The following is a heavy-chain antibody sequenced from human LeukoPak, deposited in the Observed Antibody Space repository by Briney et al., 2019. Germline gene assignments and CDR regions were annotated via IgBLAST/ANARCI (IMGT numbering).Heavy chain of an antibody. CDR2: ISGDGGST. CDR1: GFTFDDYA. V-gene: IGHV3-43*02. D-gene: IGHD2-2*01. CDR3: AKDISRNFVVVPAADY. Sequence: PGGSLRLSCAASGFTFDDYAMHWVRQAPGKGLEWVSLISGDGGSTYYADSVKGRFTISRDNSKNSLYLQMNSLRTEDTALYYCAKDISRNFVVVPAADYWGQGTLVTVSS. J-gene: IGHJ4*02.